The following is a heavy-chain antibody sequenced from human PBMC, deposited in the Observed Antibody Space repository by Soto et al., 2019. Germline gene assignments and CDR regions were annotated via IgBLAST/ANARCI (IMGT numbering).Heavy chain of an antibody. CDR2: INPNSGDT. Sequence: SVKVSCKASGYTFAGQYMHWVRQAPGQGLEWMGWINPNSGDTNYAQKFQGRVTMTRDTSIGTAYMELSSLRSNDTAIYYCARESSGITLYGMDVWGQGTTVTVSS. V-gene: IGHV1-2*02. D-gene: IGHD1-7*01. CDR3: ARESSGITLYGMDV. J-gene: IGHJ6*02. CDR1: GYTFAGQY.